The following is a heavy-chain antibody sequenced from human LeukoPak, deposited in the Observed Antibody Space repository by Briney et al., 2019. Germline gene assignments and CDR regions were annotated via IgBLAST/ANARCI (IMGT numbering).Heavy chain of an antibody. D-gene: IGHD2-2*01. CDR1: GFTFSSYG. V-gene: IGHV3-30*02. CDR2: IRYDGSNK. Sequence: GGSLRLSCAASGFTFSSYGMHWVRQAPGKGLEWVAFIRYDGSNKYYADSVKGRFTISRDNSKNTLCLQMNSLRAEDTAVYYCAKGYQLPDYWGQGTLVTVSS. CDR3: AKGYQLPDY. J-gene: IGHJ4*02.